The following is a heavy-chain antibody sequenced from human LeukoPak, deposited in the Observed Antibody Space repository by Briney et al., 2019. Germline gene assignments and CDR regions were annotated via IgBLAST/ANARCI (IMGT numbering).Heavy chain of an antibody. J-gene: IGHJ4*02. Sequence: SETLSHTCTVSGGSISSSSYYWGWIRQPPGKGREWIGRKYYSGSTYNNPSLKSRFTISVDTSKTQFSLKLSSVTAADTAVYYCASHSMIFGGIITTEFDYWGQGTLVTVSS. CDR3: ASHSMIFGGIITTEFDY. CDR1: GGSISSSSYY. V-gene: IGHV4-39*07. D-gene: IGHD3/OR15-3a*01. CDR2: KYYSGST.